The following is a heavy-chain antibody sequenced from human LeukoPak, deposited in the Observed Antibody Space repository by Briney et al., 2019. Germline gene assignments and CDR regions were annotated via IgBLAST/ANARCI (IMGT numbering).Heavy chain of an antibody. V-gene: IGHV4-34*01. CDR3: ARHYGP. D-gene: IGHD3-16*01. CDR1: GGSFSGYY. Sequence: PSETLSLTCAVYGGSFSGYYWSWIRQPPGKGPEWIGSIYYSGSTYYNPSLKSRVTISVDTSKNQFSLKLNSVTATDTAVYYCARHYGPWGQGTLVTVSS. J-gene: IGHJ1*01. CDR2: IYYSGST.